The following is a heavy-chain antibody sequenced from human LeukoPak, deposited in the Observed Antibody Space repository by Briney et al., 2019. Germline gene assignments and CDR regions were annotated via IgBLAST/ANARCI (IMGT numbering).Heavy chain of an antibody. CDR1: GGSFSGYY. J-gene: IGHJ3*02. CDR2: INHSGST. D-gene: IGHD5-12*01. V-gene: IGHV4-34*01. Sequence: SETLSLTCAVYGGSFSGYYWSWIRQPPGKGLEWIGEINHSGSTNYNPSLKSRVTISVDTSKNQFSLKLSSVTAADTAAYYCARHPKRGKWLRLPYDAFDIWGQGTMVTVSS. CDR3: ARHPKRGKWLRLPYDAFDI.